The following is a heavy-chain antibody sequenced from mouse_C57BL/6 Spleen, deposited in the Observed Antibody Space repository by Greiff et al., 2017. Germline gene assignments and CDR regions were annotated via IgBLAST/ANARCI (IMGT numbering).Heavy chain of an antibody. Sequence: QVQLQQPGAELVRPGTSVKLSCKASGYTFTSYWMHWVKQRPGQGLEWIGVIDPSDSYTNYNQKFKGKATLTVDTSYSTAYMQLSSLTSEDSAVYYCAQTAQAFAYWGQGTLVTVSA. CDR1: GYTFTSYW. CDR2: IDPSDSYT. V-gene: IGHV1-59*01. J-gene: IGHJ3*01. CDR3: AQTAQAFAY. D-gene: IGHD3-2*02.